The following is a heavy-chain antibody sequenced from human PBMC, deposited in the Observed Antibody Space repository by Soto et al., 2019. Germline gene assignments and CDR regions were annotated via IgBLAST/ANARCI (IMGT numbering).Heavy chain of an antibody. V-gene: IGHV3-30*18. CDR1: GFTFSSYG. CDR3: AKDAAPVQLERRSGVSYYGMDV. Sequence: PGGSLRLSCAASGFTFSSYGMHWVRQAPGKGLEWVAVISYDGSNKYYADSVKGRFTISRDNSKNTLYLQMNSLRAEDTAVYYCAKDAAPVQLERRSGVSYYGMDVWGQGTTVTVSS. CDR2: ISYDGSNK. J-gene: IGHJ6*02. D-gene: IGHD1-1*01.